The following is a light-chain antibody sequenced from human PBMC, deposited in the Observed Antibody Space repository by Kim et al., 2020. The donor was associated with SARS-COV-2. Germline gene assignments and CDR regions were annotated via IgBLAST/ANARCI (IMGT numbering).Light chain of an antibody. Sequence: QSALTQPASVSGSPGQSITISCTGTSSDAGDYNYVCWYQQYPGKAPKLMIYDVTKRPSGVSNRFSGSKSGNTASLTISGLQAEDEADYYCSSYTSSSTLVFGGGTQLTVL. CDR2: DVT. CDR1: SSDAGDYNY. V-gene: IGLV2-14*01. CDR3: SSYTSSSTLV. J-gene: IGLJ2*01.